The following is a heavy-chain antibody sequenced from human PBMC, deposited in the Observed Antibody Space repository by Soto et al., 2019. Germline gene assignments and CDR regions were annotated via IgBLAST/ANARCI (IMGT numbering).Heavy chain of an antibody. Sequence: QVQLVQSGAEVKKPGSSVKVSCKASGGTFSSYAISWVRQAPGQGLEWMGGIIPIFGTANYAQKFQGRVTIPADESTSTAYMELSSLRSEDTAVYYCARSGSSGYYSYYFDYWGQGTLVTVSS. CDR1: GGTFSSYA. CDR2: IIPIFGTA. CDR3: ARSGSSGYYSYYFDY. J-gene: IGHJ4*02. V-gene: IGHV1-69*01. D-gene: IGHD3-22*01.